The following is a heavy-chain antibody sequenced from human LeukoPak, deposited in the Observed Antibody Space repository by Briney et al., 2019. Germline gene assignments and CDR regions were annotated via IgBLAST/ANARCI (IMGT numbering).Heavy chain of an antibody. CDR3: AKDVLSSSWRRQGGYFDY. D-gene: IGHD6-13*01. CDR1: GFTFSSYA. CDR2: ISGSGGST. J-gene: IGHJ4*02. Sequence: GGSLRLSCAASGFTFSSYAMSWVRQAPGKGLEWVSAISGSGGSTYYADSVKGRFTISRDNSKNTLYLQMNSLRAEDTAVYYCAKDVLSSSWRRQGGYFDYWGQGTLVTVSS. V-gene: IGHV3-23*01.